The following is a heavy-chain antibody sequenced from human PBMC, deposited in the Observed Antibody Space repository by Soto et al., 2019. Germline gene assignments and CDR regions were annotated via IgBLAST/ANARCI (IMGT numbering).Heavy chain of an antibody. D-gene: IGHD5-12*01. J-gene: IGHJ3*02. CDR1: GYTFTSYY. Sequence: QVQLVQSGAEVKKPGASVKVSCKASGYTFTSYYMHRVRHAPGQGLEWMGIINPSGGSTSYAQKFQGRVTMTRDTSTSTVYMELSSLRSEDTAVYYCASRWLHDAFDIWGQGTMVTVSS. CDR3: ASRWLHDAFDI. CDR2: INPSGGST. V-gene: IGHV1-46*01.